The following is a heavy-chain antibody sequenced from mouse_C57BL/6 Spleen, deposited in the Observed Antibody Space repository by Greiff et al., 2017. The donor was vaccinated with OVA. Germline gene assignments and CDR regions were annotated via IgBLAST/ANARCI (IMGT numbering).Heavy chain of an antibody. CDR3: TTGGLRPAGFDY. V-gene: IGHV14-4*01. Sequence: VQLKESGAELVRPGASVKLSCTASGFNIKDDYMHWVKQRPEQGLEWIGWIDPENGDTEYASKFQGKATITADTSSNTAYLQLSSLTSEDTAVYYCTTGGLRPAGFDYWGQGTTLTVSS. CDR2: IDPENGDT. J-gene: IGHJ2*01. CDR1: GFNIKDDY. D-gene: IGHD2-4*01.